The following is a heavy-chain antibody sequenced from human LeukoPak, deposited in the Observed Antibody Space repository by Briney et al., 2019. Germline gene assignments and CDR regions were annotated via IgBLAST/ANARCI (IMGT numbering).Heavy chain of an antibody. CDR3: AREPKPAVMGGIDY. CDR1: GGSISSGGYY. J-gene: IGHJ4*02. D-gene: IGHD2-2*01. CDR2: IYHSGST. Sequence: SQTLSLTCTVSGGSISSGGYYWSWIRQPPGKGLEWIGYIYHSGSTYYNPSLKSRVTISVDTSKNQFPLKLSSVTAADTAVYYCAREPKPAVMGGIDYWGQGTLVTVSS. V-gene: IGHV4-30-2*05.